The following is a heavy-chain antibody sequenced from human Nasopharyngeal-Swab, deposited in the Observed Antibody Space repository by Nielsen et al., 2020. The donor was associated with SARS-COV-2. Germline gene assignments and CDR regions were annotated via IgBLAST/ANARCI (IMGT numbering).Heavy chain of an antibody. V-gene: IGHV3-30*19. CDR3: ARDGRYCSGGSCSQYYYYYGMDV. J-gene: IGHJ6*02. D-gene: IGHD2-15*01. CDR2: ISYDGSNK. CDR1: GFTFTNLG. Sequence: GESLKISCAASGFTFTNLGMHWVRQAPGKGLEWVAVISYDGSNKYYADSVKGRFTISRDNSKNTLYLQMNSLRAEDTAVYYCARDGRYCSGGSCSQYYYYYGMDVWGQGTTVTVSS.